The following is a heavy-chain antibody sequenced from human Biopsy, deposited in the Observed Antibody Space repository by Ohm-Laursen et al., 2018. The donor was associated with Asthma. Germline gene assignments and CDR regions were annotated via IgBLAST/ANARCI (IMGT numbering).Heavy chain of an antibody. V-gene: IGHV3-30*18. CDR3: AKDVFPGWELRRGPDY. Sequence: SLRLSCTAPGFTFSNYGMHWVRQAPGKGLDWVAVISFDGSNKNYTDSVKGRFTISRDNSGNTLHLQMNSLRAEDTAVYYCAKDVFPGWELRRGPDYWGQGTLVTVSS. CDR1: GFTFSNYG. J-gene: IGHJ4*02. CDR2: ISFDGSNK. D-gene: IGHD1-26*01.